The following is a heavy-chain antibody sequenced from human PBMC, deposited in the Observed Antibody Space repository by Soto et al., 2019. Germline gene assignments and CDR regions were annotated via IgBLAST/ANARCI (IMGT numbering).Heavy chain of an antibody. D-gene: IGHD3-22*01. Sequence: EVQLLESGGGLVQPGGSLRLSCAXSGITISNYPMSWVRQAPGKGLDWVSGISGSGDRTYYADSAKGRFTISKDISRNSLSLQLDSLGVEDTAVYFCVKDDGGYPSTAPHWGQGTLVTVSS. CDR1: GITISNYP. CDR3: VKDDGGYPSTAPH. CDR2: ISGSGDRT. V-gene: IGHV3-23*01. J-gene: IGHJ4*02.